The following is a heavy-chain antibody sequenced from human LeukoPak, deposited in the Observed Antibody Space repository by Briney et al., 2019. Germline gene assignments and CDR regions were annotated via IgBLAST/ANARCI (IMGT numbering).Heavy chain of an antibody. D-gene: IGHD6-19*01. J-gene: IGHJ4*02. CDR2: ISYDGSNK. CDR3: AKGSSGWEVDY. V-gene: IGHV3-30*18. Sequence: GGSLRLSCAASRFTFSSYWMSWVRQAPGKGLEWVAVISYDGSNKYYADSVKGRFTISRDNSKNTLYLQMNSLRAEDTAVYYCAKGSSGWEVDYWGQGTLVTVSS. CDR1: RFTFSSYW.